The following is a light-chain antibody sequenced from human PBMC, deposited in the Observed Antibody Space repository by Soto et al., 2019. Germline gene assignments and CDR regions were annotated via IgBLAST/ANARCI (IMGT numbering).Light chain of an antibody. CDR3: QSYDSGLGGSV. CDR2: SNN. Sequence: QSALTQPPSVSGAPGQRVTISCAGSNSNIGADYDVHWYQQFPGTAPKLLIFSNNNRPSGVPDRFSGSKSGTSASLAITGLQAEDEADYYCQSYDSGLGGSVFGGGTKLTVL. J-gene: IGLJ3*02. CDR1: NSNIGADYD. V-gene: IGLV1-40*01.